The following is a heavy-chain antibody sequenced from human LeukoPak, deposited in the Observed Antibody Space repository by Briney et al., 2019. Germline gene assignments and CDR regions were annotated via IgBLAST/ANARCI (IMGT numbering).Heavy chain of an antibody. CDR2: INPNSGGT. CDR1: GYTFTGYY. D-gene: IGHD1-1*01. J-gene: IGHJ4*02. V-gene: IGHV1-2*02. CDR3: ARKYNWNDLGTFDY. Sequence: GASVKVSCEASGYTFTGYYMHWVRQAPGQGLEWMGWINPNSGGTNYAQKFQGRVTMTRDTSISTAYMELSRLRSDDTAVYYCARKYNWNDLGTFDYWGQGTLVTVSS.